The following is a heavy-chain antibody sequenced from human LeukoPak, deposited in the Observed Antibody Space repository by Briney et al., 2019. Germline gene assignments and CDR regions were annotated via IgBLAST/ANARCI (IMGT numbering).Heavy chain of an antibody. CDR1: GFTFSSYW. D-gene: IGHD6-13*01. V-gene: IGHV3-7*01. Sequence: PGGSLRLSCAASGFTFSSYWMSWVRQAPGKGLEWVANIKQDGSEKYYVDSVKGRFTISRDNAKNSLYLQMNSLRAEDTAVYYCARDTPEYGVYSSSWYGIDAFDIWGQGTMVTVSS. CDR2: IKQDGSEK. J-gene: IGHJ3*02. CDR3: ARDTPEYGVYSSSWYGIDAFDI.